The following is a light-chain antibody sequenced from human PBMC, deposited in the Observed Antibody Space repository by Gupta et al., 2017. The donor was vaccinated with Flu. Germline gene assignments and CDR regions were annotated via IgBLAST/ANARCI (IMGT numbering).Light chain of an antibody. CDR2: AAT. Sequence: DIQMTQSPSSLSASVGDRVTITCRASQTISTYLNWYQQKPGKAPKLLIYAATTLRSGVPSRVSGSGSGKDFTRTISNLKPEDFANYYGQLTYRTFGQGTKVEIK. V-gene: IGKV1-39*01. J-gene: IGKJ1*01. CDR1: QTISTY. CDR3: QLTYRT.